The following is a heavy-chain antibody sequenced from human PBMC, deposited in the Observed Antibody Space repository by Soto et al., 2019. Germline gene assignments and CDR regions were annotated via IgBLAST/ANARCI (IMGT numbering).Heavy chain of an antibody. V-gene: IGHV3-23*01. CDR2: ISGRGGSS. Sequence: EVQLLESGGGLVQPGGSLRLSCAASGFTFSSYAMSWVRQAPGRGLEWVSAISGRGGSSYYADSEKGRFANSTDNSKNTLKLQENSLRAEDTAVYYCAKPAVESSGYYLTDYYYGMDVWGQGTTVTVSS. J-gene: IGHJ6*02. D-gene: IGHD3-22*01. CDR1: GFTFSSYA. CDR3: AKPAVESSGYYLTDYYYGMDV.